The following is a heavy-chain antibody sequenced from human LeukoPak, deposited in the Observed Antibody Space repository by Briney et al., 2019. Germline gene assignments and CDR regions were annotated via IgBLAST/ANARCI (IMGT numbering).Heavy chain of an antibody. Sequence: QPGRSLRLSCAASGFTFSSYGMHWVRQAPGKGLEWVAVIWYDGSNKYYADSVKGRFTISRDNSKNTLYLQMNSLRAEDTAVYYCARGDDGEVTDTNKLRIYYYYYGMDVWGQGTTVTVSS. CDR3: ARGDDGEVTDTNKLRIYYYYYGMDV. CDR1: GFTFSSYG. V-gene: IGHV3-33*01. CDR2: IWYDGSNK. D-gene: IGHD3-3*01. J-gene: IGHJ6*02.